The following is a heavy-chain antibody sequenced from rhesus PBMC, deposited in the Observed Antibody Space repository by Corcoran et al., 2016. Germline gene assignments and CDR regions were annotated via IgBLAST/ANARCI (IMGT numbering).Heavy chain of an antibody. CDR2: ISYAGSKK. J-gene: IGHJ1*01. Sequence: EVQLVESGGGLVQPGGSLRLSCAASGFTFSSYGMHWVRPASGKGLEWVAVISYAGSKKYYADSVKDRFTISRDNSKNMLYLKMNNLKLEYTAVYYCARENGYNWNYGDVEFWDQGALVTVSS. V-gene: IGHV3-54*02. D-gene: IGHD1-26*01. CDR3: ARENGYNWNYGDVEF. CDR1: GFTFSSYG.